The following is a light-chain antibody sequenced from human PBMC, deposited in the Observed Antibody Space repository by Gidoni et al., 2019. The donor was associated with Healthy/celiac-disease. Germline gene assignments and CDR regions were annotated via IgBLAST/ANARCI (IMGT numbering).Light chain of an antibody. CDR3: QQYNNWPRT. V-gene: IGKV3-15*01. Sequence: ELVMTQSPATLSVSPGDSATLSCRAGQSVSSNLAWYQQKPGQAPRLLIYGASTRATGIPARFSGRGSGTEFTLTISSLQSEDFAVYYCQQYNNWPRTFXQXTKVXIK. J-gene: IGKJ1*01. CDR2: GAS. CDR1: QSVSSN.